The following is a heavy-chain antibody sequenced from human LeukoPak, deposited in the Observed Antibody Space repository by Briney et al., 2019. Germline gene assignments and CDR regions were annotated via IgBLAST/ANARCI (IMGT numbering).Heavy chain of an antibody. CDR2: ISSSSSYI. D-gene: IGHD5-24*01. V-gene: IGHV3-21*01. CDR3: AREGPEMATPDAFDI. CDR1: GFTFSSYS. J-gene: IGHJ3*02. Sequence: PGGSLRLSCAASGFTFSSYSMNRVRQAPGKGLEWVSSISSSSSYIYYADSVKGRFTISRDNAKNSLYLQMNSLRAEDTAVYYCAREGPEMATPDAFDIWGQGTMVTVSS.